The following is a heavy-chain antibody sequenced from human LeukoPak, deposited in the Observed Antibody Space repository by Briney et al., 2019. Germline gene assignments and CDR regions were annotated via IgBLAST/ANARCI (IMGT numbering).Heavy chain of an antibody. CDR1: GFTVTSSY. V-gene: IGHV3-53*01. J-gene: IGHJ4*02. D-gene: IGHD2-2*01. CDR3: ARAIQSQLLTGYFDF. CDR2: IYSNGST. Sequence: WGSLRLSCAASGFTVTSSYMSWVRQAPGKGLQWGSVIYSNGSTYYADSVKGRFSISRDHSKNTVLLQMNSLRVEATAVYYCARAIQSQLLTGYFDFWGQGALVTVSS.